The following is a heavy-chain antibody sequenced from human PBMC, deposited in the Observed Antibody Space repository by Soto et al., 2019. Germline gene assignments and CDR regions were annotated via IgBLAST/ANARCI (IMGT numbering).Heavy chain of an antibody. V-gene: IGHV1-69*01. J-gene: IGHJ4*02. CDR1: GGIFSSYV. CDR2: IIPLFGAA. Sequence: HVQLVQSGAEVKKPGSSVKVSCKASGGIFSSYVISWVRQAPGQGLEWMGGIIPLFGAANYAQKFQGRVTIIADEPTSTAYRERSRLRLEDTAFYYCARGEHRYDRGGYYYGADYWGQGTLVTVSS. D-gene: IGHD3-22*01. CDR3: ARGEHRYDRGGYYYGADY.